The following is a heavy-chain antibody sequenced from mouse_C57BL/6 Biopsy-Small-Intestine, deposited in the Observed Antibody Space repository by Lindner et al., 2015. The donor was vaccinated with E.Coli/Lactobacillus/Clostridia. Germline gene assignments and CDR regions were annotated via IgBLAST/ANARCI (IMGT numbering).Heavy chain of an antibody. CDR3: AREGVTVGYAMDY. CDR2: IYPGDGDT. D-gene: IGHD1-1*01. CDR1: GYAFSNYW. J-gene: IGHJ4*01. Sequence: VQLQESGADLVKPGASVKISCKASGYAFSNYWMNWVKQRPGKGLEWIGQIYPGDGDTNYNGKFKGKATLTADKSSSTAYMQLSSLTSEDSAVYFCAREGVTVGYAMDYWGQGTSVTVSS. V-gene: IGHV1-80*01.